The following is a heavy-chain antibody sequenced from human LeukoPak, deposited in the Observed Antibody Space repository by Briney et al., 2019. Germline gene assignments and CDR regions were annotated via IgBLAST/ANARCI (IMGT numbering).Heavy chain of an antibody. J-gene: IGHJ4*02. CDR2: IYYSGST. Sequence: SEILSLTCTVSGGSISSYYWSWIRQPPGKGLEWIGYIYYSGSTNYNPSLKSRVTISVDTSKNQFSLKLSSVTAADTAVYYCARLGLVTGVPFDYWGQGTLVTVSS. CDR1: GGSISSYY. D-gene: IGHD7-27*01. CDR3: ARLGLVTGVPFDY. V-gene: IGHV4-59*01.